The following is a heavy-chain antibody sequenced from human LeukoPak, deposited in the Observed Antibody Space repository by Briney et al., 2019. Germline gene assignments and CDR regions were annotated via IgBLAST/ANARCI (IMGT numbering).Heavy chain of an antibody. CDR3: ARRIAARPGGFDYYYYMDV. CDR1: GGSISSYY. Sequence: SETLSLTCTVSGGSISSYYWSWIRQPPGKGLEWIGYIYTSGSTNYNPSLKSRVTISVDTSKNQFSLKLSSVTAADTAVYYCARRIAARPGGFDYYYYMDVWAKGPRSPSP. J-gene: IGHJ6*03. V-gene: IGHV4-4*09. D-gene: IGHD6-6*01. CDR2: IYTSGST.